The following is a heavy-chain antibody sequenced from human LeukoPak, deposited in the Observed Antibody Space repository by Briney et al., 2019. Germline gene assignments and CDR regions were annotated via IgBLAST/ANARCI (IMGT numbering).Heavy chain of an antibody. J-gene: IGHJ5*02. CDR2: ISSSSSYI. D-gene: IGHD6-13*01. CDR3: ARDSGSSWYWFDP. CDR1: GFAFSSYS. V-gene: IGHV3-21*01. Sequence: GGSLRLSCAASGFAFSSYSMNWVRQAPGKGLEWVSSISSSSSYIYYADSVKGRFTISRDNAKNSLYLQMNSLRAEDTAVYYCARDSGSSWYWFDPWGQGTLVTVSS.